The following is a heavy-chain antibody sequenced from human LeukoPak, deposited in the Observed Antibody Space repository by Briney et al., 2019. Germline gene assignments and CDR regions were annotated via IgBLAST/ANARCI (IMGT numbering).Heavy chain of an antibody. D-gene: IGHD2-8*01. J-gene: IGHJ4*02. V-gene: IGHV3-23*01. CDR3: ARDPMADFDY. CDR1: GFSLNSDA. Sequence: GGSLRLSCAASGFSLNSDAMSWVRQAPGKGLEWVSVSSGSDDSTHYADSVKGRFIMSRDESKNTLYLQLNSLRVEDTAVYYCARDPMADFDYWGQGSLVTVSS. CDR2: SSGSDDST.